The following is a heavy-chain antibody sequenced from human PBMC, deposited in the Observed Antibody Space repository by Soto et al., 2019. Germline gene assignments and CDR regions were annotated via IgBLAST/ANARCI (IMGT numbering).Heavy chain of an antibody. CDR3: ARDSSSSRYYYYGMDV. Sequence: SETLSLTCSVSGGSISSGYYYWSWIRQPPGKGLEWIGNIYYSGSTYYNPSLKSRVTISVDTSKDQFSLKLSSVTAADTAVYYCARDSSSSRYYYYGMDVWGQGTTVTVSS. CDR2: IYYSGST. D-gene: IGHD6-6*01. J-gene: IGHJ6*02. V-gene: IGHV4-30-4*01. CDR1: GGSISSGYYY.